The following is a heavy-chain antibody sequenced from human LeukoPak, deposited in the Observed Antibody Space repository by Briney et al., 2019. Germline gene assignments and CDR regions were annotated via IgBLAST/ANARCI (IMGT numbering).Heavy chain of an antibody. V-gene: IGHV1-2*02. J-gene: IGHJ5*02. D-gene: IGHD2-8*01. CDR3: ARWGGVLFDP. CDR1: GYTFIDYY. Sequence: ASVKVSCKASGYTFIDYYMNWVRQAPGQGLEWMGWINTNTGETNYAQKFQGRVTMTRDTSISTVYMELTSLTSDDTAVYYCARWGGVLFDPWGQGTRVTLPS. CDR2: INTNTGET.